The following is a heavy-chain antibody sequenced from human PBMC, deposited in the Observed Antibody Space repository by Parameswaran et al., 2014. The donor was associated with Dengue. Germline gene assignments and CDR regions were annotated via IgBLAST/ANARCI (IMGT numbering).Heavy chain of an antibody. J-gene: IGHJ4*02. Sequence: WIRQPHGKGLEWVSSISSSSSYIYYADSVKGRFTISRDNAKNSLYLQMNSLRAEDTAVYYCARDQWEPTEVGLDYWGQGTLVTVSS. CDR3: ARDQWEPTEVGLDY. D-gene: IGHD1-26*01. V-gene: IGHV3-21*01. CDR2: ISSSSSYI.